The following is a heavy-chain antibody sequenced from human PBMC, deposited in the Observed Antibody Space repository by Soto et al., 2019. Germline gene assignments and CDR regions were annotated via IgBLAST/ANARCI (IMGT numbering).Heavy chain of an antibody. J-gene: IGHJ4*02. V-gene: IGHV4-59*08. CDR3: ARLWFGEFVDY. Sequence: QVQLQESGPGLVKPSETLSLTCTVSGGSISSYYWSWIRQPPGKGLEWIGYIYYSGSTNYNPSHKSRVTISVDTSKKQFSLKLSSVTAADTAVYYCARLWFGEFVDYWGQGTLVTVSS. CDR2: IYYSGST. D-gene: IGHD3-10*01. CDR1: GGSISSYY.